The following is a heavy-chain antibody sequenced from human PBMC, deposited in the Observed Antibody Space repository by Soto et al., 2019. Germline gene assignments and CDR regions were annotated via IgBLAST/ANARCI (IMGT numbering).Heavy chain of an antibody. J-gene: IGHJ4*02. CDR2: ITGSSSYI. CDR3: VREPVVPSAIAPFDY. V-gene: IGHV3-21*01. CDR1: GFTFSSYA. D-gene: IGHD2-2*01. Sequence: PGGSLRLSCAASGFTFSSYAMDWVRQAPGKGLEWVSSITGSSSYICYADSVKGRFTISRDNAQNSLYLQMNSLRAEDTAIYYCVREPVVPSAIAPFDYWGQGTLVTVSS.